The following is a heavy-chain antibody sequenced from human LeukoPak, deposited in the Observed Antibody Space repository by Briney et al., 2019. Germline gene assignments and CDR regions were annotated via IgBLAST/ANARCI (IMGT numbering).Heavy chain of an antibody. CDR1: GFTFSSYG. CDR3: AREPDAGSGNYRKYFDF. CDR2: ISYDGSNK. Sequence: GGSLRLSCAASGFTFSSYGMHWVRQAPGKGLEWVAVISYDGSNKYYADSVKGRFTISRDNSKNTLYLQMNSLRAEDTALYYCAREPDAGSGNYRKYFDFWGQGTLVTVSS. D-gene: IGHD3-10*01. V-gene: IGHV3-30*03. J-gene: IGHJ4*02.